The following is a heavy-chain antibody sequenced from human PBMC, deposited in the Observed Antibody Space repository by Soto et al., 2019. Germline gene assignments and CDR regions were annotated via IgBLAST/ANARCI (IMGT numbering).Heavy chain of an antibody. Sequence: QEQVVQSGPAMKEPGSSVKVSCRASGIMSSGYGFSWVRQAPGHGLEWVGRINPTLDSTQYAQNLQGRVSITVEESTDTAYLEVTSLRLEDTAIYFWATMKRARLDSWGRGTVVTVSS. J-gene: IGHJ4*02. CDR3: ATMKRARLDS. D-gene: IGHD6-25*01. CDR1: GIMSSGYG. V-gene: IGHV1-69*11. CDR2: INPTLDST.